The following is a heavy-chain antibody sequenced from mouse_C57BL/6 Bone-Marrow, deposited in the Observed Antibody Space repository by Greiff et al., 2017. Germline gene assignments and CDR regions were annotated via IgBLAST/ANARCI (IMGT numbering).Heavy chain of an antibody. CDR3: GVGTVPYYYAMDY. V-gene: IGHV1-55*01. CDR2: IYPGSGST. J-gene: IGHJ4*01. D-gene: IGHD4-1*01. CDR1: GYTFTSYW. Sequence: VQLQQPGAELVKPGASVKMSCKASGYTFTSYWITWVKQRPGQGLEWIGDIYPGSGSTNYNEKFKSKATLTVDTSSSTAYMQLSSLTSEDSAVYYCGVGTVPYYYAMDYWGQGTSVTVSS.